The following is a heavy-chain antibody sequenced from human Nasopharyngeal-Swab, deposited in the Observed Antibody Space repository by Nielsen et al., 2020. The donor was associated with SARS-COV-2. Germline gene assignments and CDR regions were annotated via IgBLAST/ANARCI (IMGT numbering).Heavy chain of an antibody. J-gene: IGHJ4*02. D-gene: IGHD2-2*01. CDR2: ISYDGSNK. CDR3: AKQRYCSSTSCYGGGFDY. Sequence: WIRQPPGKGLEWVAVISYDGSNKYYADSVKGRFTISRDNSKNTLYLQMNSLRAEDTAVYYCAKQRYCSSTSCYGGGFDYWGQGTLVTVSS. V-gene: IGHV3-30*18.